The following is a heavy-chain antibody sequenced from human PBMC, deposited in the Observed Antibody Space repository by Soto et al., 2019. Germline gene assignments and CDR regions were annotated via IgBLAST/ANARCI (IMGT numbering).Heavy chain of an antibody. V-gene: IGHV1-46*01. CDR2: INPSGGST. J-gene: IGHJ5*02. CDR3: ARDQGMAPFDP. Sequence: ASVKVSCKESGYTFTSYYIHWVRQAPGQGLEWMGIINPSGGSTSYAQKFQGRVTMTRDTSTSTVYMELSSLRSEDTAVYYCARDQGMAPFDPWGQGTLVTVSS. CDR1: GYTFTSYY.